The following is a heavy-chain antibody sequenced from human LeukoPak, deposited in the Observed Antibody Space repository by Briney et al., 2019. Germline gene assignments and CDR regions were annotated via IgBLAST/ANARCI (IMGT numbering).Heavy chain of an antibody. Sequence: GGSLRLSCAASGFPFSSCAMSWVRQAPGKGLECVSTICAGGGSIYYADSVKGRFTISRDDSNNTLYLQMNSLRADDTALYYCASRPAAALGPLDFWGQGTLVTVSS. D-gene: IGHD2-2*01. CDR3: ASRPAAALGPLDF. J-gene: IGHJ4*02. V-gene: IGHV3-23*01. CDR2: ICAGGGSI. CDR1: GFPFSSCA.